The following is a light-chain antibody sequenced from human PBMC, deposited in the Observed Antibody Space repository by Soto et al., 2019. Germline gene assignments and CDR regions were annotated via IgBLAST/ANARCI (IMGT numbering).Light chain of an antibody. V-gene: IGKV2-28*01. CDR1: QMLLHSNGYNY. J-gene: IGKJ1*01. CDR3: MQPLQSWK. Sequence: DIVMTQSPLALPVTPAGPASISFRSSQMLLHSNGYNYLDWYLQKPGQSPQLLIYLGSNRASGVPDRFSGSGPGTDFTLKISRVEAEDVGVYYCMQPLQSWKFGQGTKVDIK. CDR2: LGS.